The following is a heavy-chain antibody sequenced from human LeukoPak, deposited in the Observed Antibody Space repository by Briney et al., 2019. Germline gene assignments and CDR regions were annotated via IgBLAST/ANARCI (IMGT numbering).Heavy chain of an antibody. V-gene: IGHV3-74*01. CDR3: ARIRSPNEDAFDL. CDR1: GFTFKLYW. CDR2: INHDGSDT. J-gene: IGHJ3*01. Sequence: GGSLTLSCAASGFTFKLYWMHWVRQAPGKAPVWVARINHDGSDTVYADSVKGRFTISRDDAKNMVFLQMSSLRAEDTAMYFCARIRSPNEDAFDLWGQGTMVTVS.